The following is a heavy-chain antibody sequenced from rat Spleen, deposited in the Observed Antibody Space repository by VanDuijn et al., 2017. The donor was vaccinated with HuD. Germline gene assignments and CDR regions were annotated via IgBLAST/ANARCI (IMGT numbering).Heavy chain of an antibody. CDR1: GFTFSNYY. Sequence: EVQLVESGGGLVQPGRSLKLSCAASGFTFSNYYMAWVRQAPTKGLEWVAYISTGGGSTYYRDSVKGRFTISRDNAKSTLYLQMDSLRSEDTATYYCTTDRMYTPDDGFDYWGQGVMVTVSS. CDR2: ISTGGGST. D-gene: IGHD1-6*01. CDR3: TTDRMYTPDDGFDY. V-gene: IGHV5-27*01. J-gene: IGHJ2*01.